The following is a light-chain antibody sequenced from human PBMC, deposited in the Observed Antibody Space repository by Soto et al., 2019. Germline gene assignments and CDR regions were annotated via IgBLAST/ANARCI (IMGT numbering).Light chain of an antibody. CDR3: QQYNNWRPQT. Sequence: EIVMTQSPATLSVSPGERATLSCRASQSVSSNLAWYQQKPGQAPRLLIYGASTRATGIPARFSGSGSGTEFPLPISSLQSEDFAVYYCQQYNNWRPQTFGQGTKVEIK. CDR1: QSVSSN. CDR2: GAS. J-gene: IGKJ1*01. V-gene: IGKV3-15*01.